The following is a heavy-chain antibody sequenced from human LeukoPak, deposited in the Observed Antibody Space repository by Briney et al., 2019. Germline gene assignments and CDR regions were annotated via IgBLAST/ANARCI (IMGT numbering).Heavy chain of an antibody. CDR1: GFTFSSYG. Sequence: GGFLRLSCAASGFTFSSYGMHWVRQAPGKGLEWVAFIRYDGSNKYYADSVKGRFTISRDNSKNTLYLQMNSLRAEDTAVYYCARERGYSSGWYFDYWGQGTLVTVSS. V-gene: IGHV3-30*02. CDR3: ARERGYSSGWYFDY. D-gene: IGHD6-19*01. J-gene: IGHJ4*02. CDR2: IRYDGSNK.